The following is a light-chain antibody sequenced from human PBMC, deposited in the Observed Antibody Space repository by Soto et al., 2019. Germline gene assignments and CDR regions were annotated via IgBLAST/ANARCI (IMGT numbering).Light chain of an antibody. CDR3: QQYGSSPRT. J-gene: IGKJ1*01. V-gene: IGKV3-20*01. Sequence: EMMLTQSPGTLSLSPGDRATLSCRASQIVRSNSLAWYQQKPGQPPRLLIYGASSRATGIPDRFSGSGSGTDFTLTISRLEPEDFAVYYCQQYGSSPRTFGQGTKVDIK. CDR1: QIVRSNS. CDR2: GAS.